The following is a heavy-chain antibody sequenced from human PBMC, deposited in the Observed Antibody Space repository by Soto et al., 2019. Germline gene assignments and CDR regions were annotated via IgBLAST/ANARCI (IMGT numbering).Heavy chain of an antibody. CDR2: IYTSGST. D-gene: IGHD6-6*01. Sequence: PPETLSLTCTVSVGSISSYYWSWIRQPAGKGLDWIGRIYTSGSTNYNPSLKSRVTMSVDTSKNQFSLKLSSVTAADTAVYYCARDPGSSLPTWGQGTLVNVSS. V-gene: IGHV4-4*07. J-gene: IGHJ5*02. CDR1: VGSISSYY. CDR3: ARDPGSSLPT.